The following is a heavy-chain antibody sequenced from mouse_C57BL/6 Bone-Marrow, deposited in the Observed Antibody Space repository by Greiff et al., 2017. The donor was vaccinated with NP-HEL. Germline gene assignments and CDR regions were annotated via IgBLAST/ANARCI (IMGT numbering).Heavy chain of an antibody. D-gene: IGHD2-2*01. CDR2: IYPGNGDT. V-gene: IGHV1-12*01. J-gene: IGHJ4*01. Sequence: LQQSGAELVRPGASVKMSCKASGYTFTSYNMHWVKQTPRQGLVWIGAIYPGNGDTSYNQKFKGKATLTVDKSSSTTDMQLSSLTSEDSAVYFCARGGYALYYAKDYWGQGTSVTVSS. CDR3: ARGGYALYYAKDY. CDR1: GYTFTSYN.